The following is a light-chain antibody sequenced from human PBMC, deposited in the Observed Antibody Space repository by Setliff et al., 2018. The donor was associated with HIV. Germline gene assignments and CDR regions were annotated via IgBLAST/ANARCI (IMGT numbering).Light chain of an antibody. Sequence: QSVLTQPHSASGTPGQRVTISCSGSPSNIGSSTVNWYQQLPRTAPKLLIYSNDQRPSGVPGRFSGSKSGSSASLAISGLQSEDEADYYCAAWDVSLNGPVFGGGTKVTVL. J-gene: IGLJ2*01. V-gene: IGLV1-44*01. CDR2: SND. CDR1: PSNIGSST. CDR3: AAWDVSLNGPV.